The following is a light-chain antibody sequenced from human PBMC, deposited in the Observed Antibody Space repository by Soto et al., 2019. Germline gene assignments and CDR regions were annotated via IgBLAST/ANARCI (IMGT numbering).Light chain of an antibody. J-gene: IGKJ2*01. Sequence: DIQMTQSPSSLSTSVGERCTITCQARQAISNSLNWYQQKPGKAPNLLIHEASNLQTGVPSRFRGGGSGTHFTFTISNLQPEDIATSYCQHYDNLTQYTVGLGTKLEIK. CDR3: QHYDNLTQYT. CDR2: EAS. CDR1: QAISNS. V-gene: IGKV1-33*01.